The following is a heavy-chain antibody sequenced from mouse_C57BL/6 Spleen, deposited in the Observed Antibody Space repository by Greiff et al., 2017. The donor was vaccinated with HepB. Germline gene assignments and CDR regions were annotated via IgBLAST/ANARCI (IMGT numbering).Heavy chain of an antibody. D-gene: IGHD1-1*01. CDR1: GFTFSSYA. J-gene: IGHJ3*01. V-gene: IGHV5-4*01. CDR2: ISDGGSYT. Sequence: EVQRVESGGGLVKPGGSLKLSCAASGFTFSSYAMSWVRQTPEKRLEWVATISDGGSYTYYPDNVKGRFTISRDNAKNNLYLQMSHLKSEDTAMYYCARDYYGSSPFAYWGQGTLVTVSA. CDR3: ARDYYGSSPFAY.